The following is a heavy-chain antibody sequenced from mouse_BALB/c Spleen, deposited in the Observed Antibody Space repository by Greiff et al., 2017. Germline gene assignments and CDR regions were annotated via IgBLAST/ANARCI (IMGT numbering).Heavy chain of an antibody. J-gene: IGHJ2*01. Sequence: EVKLMESGPGLVKPSQSLSLTCTVTGYSITSDYAWDWIRQFPGNKLEWMGYISYSGSTSYNPSLKSRISITRDTSKNQFFLQLNSVTTEDTATYYCARSGNYVPLDYWGQGTTLTVSS. D-gene: IGHD2-1*01. V-gene: IGHV3-2*02. CDR2: ISYSGST. CDR3: ARSGNYVPLDY. CDR1: GYSITSDYA.